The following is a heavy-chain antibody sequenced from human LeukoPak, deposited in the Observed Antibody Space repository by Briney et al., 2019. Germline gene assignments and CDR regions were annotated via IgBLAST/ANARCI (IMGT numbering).Heavy chain of an antibody. CDR2: INHSGST. D-gene: IGHD6-13*01. J-gene: IGHJ4*02. Sequence: SETLSLTCAVYGGSFSGYYWSWIRQPPGKGLEWIGEINHSGSTNYNPSLKSRVTISVDTSKNQFSLKLSSVTAADTAVYYCARVSSWLDFDYWGQGTLVTVSS. CDR1: GGSFSGYY. CDR3: ARVSSWLDFDY. V-gene: IGHV4-34*01.